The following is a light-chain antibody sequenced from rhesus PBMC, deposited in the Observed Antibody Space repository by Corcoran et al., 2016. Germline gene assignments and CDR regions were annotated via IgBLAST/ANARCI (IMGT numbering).Light chain of an antibody. CDR1: QSVSSY. J-gene: IGKJ2*01. CDR3: KQYNNWNS. Sequence: EIVMTQSPATLSLSPGERATLSCRASQSVSSYVAWYQQKPEQAPRLLIYVASSRATGIPDRCRCSGSGTDFTLIISSLEPEDGGVYYCKQYNNWNSFGQGTKVEVK. V-gene: IGKV3S9*01. CDR2: VAS.